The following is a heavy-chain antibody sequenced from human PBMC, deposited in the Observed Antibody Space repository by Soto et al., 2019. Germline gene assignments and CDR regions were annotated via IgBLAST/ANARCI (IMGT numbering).Heavy chain of an antibody. CDR1: DGSISSSSYY. CDR3: ARRFSHAFDI. J-gene: IGHJ3*02. V-gene: IGHV4-39*01. CDR2: IHYSGST. D-gene: IGHD3-3*01. Sequence: QLQLQESGPGLVKPSETLPLTCTVSDGSISSSSYYWGWIRQPPGMGLEWIASIHYSGSTYYSPSLKSRVTMSLDTSKNQFSLKLTSVTAADTAVYYCARRFSHAFDIWGQGTMVTVSS.